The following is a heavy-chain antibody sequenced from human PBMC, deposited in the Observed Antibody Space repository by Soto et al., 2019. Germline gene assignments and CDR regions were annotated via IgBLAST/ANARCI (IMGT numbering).Heavy chain of an antibody. CDR1: GFTFSNYS. CDR2: ISGYDRTI. J-gene: IGHJ3*02. V-gene: IGHV3-48*02. Sequence: GGSLRLSCAASGFTFSNYSMNWVRQAPGKGLEWVSYISGYDRTIYYADSVKGRFTISRDNVKNSLYLQMNSLRDEDTAIYYCARPSNVWFNSMDAFDIWGQGTMVTVSS. D-gene: IGHD3-16*01. CDR3: ARPSNVWFNSMDAFDI.